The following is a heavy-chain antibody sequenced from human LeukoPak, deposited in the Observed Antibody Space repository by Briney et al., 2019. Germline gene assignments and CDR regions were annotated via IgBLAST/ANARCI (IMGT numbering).Heavy chain of an antibody. J-gene: IGHJ4*02. CDR3: VRSYDWVFDY. CDR2: TFYRSKWYN. Sequence: SQTLSLTCAISGDSVSRHDLTWDWVRQSPSRGLEWLGRTFYRSKWYNDYAVSVKSRITVSPDTSKNQFSLHLNSATPEDTAVYYCVRSYDWVFDYWGQGTRVTVSS. CDR1: GDSVSRHDLT. D-gene: IGHD1-1*01. V-gene: IGHV6-1*01.